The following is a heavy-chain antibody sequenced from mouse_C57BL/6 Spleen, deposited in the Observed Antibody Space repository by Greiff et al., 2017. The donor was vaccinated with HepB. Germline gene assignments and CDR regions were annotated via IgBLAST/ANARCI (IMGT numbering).Heavy chain of an antibody. V-gene: IGHV1-53*01. CDR2: INPSNGGT. Sequence: QVQLQQPGTELVKPGASVKLSCKASGYTFTSYWMPWVKQRPGQGLEWIGNINPSNGGTNYNEKFKSKATLTVDKSSSTAYMQLSSLTSEDSAVYYCARGGYDYDDGAYFDYWGQGTTLTVSS. CDR3: ARGGYDYDDGAYFDY. J-gene: IGHJ2*01. CDR1: GYTFTSYW. D-gene: IGHD2-4*01.